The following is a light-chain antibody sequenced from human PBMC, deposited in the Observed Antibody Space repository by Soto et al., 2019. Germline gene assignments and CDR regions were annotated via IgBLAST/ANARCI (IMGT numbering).Light chain of an antibody. CDR3: QQYNYSPWT. V-gene: IGKV3-20*01. J-gene: IGKJ1*01. Sequence: EIVLTQSPGTLSLSPGERATLSCRASQSVGSNYLAWYQQKPGQAPRLLIYGASSRATGIPDRFSGGGSGTDFTLTISRLDPEDFAVYYCQQYNYSPWTYGQGTKVEIK. CDR1: QSVGSNY. CDR2: GAS.